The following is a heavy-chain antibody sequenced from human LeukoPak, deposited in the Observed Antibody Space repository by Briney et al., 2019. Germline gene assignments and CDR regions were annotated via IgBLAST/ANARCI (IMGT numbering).Heavy chain of an antibody. CDR1: GFTFSSYD. V-gene: IGHV3-13*01. CDR2: ISTTGDT. Sequence: HSGGSLRLSCAASGFTFSSYDMHWVRQATGKGLEWVSAISTTGDTFYPGSVKGRFTISREDAKNSLHLQMNSLRAGDTAVYYCARGKYYYDSSGYYDYWGHGTLVTVSS. CDR3: ARGKYYYDSSGYYDY. D-gene: IGHD3-22*01. J-gene: IGHJ4*01.